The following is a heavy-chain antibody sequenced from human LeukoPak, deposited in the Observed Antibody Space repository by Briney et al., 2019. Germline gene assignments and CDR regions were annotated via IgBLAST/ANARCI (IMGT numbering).Heavy chain of an antibody. Sequence: PSGTLSLTCAVSGGSISSSNWWSWVRQPPGKGLEWIGEIYHSGSTNYNPSLKSRVTISVDKSKNQFSLKLSSVTAADTAVYYCARVTYSSNYPLYYYYGMDVWGQGTTVTVSS. D-gene: IGHD6-13*01. V-gene: IGHV4-4*02. J-gene: IGHJ6*02. CDR2: IYHSGST. CDR3: ARVTYSSNYPLYYYYGMDV. CDR1: GGSISSSNW.